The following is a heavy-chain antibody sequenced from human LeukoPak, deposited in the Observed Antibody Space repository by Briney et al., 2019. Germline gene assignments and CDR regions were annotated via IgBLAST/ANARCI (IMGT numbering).Heavy chain of an antibody. V-gene: IGHV3-30-3*01. D-gene: IGHD3-9*01. CDR1: GFTFSSYA. CDR2: ISYDGSNK. J-gene: IGHJ4*02. CDR3: ARSRYFDWFSRRVGPTTFDH. Sequence: PGGSLRLSCAASGFTFSSYAMHWVRQAPGKGLEWVAVISYDGSNKYYADSVKGRFTISRDNSKNTLYLQMNSLRAEDTAVYYCARSRYFDWFSRRVGPTTFDHWGQGTLVTVSS.